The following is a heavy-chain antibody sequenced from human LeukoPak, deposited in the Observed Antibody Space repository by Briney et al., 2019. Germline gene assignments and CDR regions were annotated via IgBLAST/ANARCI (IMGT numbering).Heavy chain of an antibody. CDR1: GYTFTSYD. CDR2: MNPNSGNT. V-gene: IGHV1-8*01. Sequence: ASVKASCKASGYTFTSYDINWVRQATGQGLEWMGWMNPNSGNTGYAQKFQGRVTMTRNTSISTAYMELSSLRSEDTAVYYCARGQGSSSWYYYYYGMDVWGQGTTVTVSS. CDR3: ARGQGSSSWYYYYYGMDV. D-gene: IGHD6-13*01. J-gene: IGHJ6*02.